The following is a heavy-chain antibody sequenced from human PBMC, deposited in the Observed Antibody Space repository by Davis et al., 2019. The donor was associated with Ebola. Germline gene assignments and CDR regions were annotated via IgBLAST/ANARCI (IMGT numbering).Heavy chain of an antibody. CDR1: GFTFRSYD. D-gene: IGHD6-13*01. CDR3: ARAGFGSTWFDC. CDR2: IGAAGDT. V-gene: IGHV3-13*01. Sequence: PGGSLRLSCAASGFTFRSYDMHWVRQATGKGLEWASAIGAAGDTYYPVSVKGRFTISRENAKNSLYLQMNSLRAEDTAVYYCARAGFGSTWFDCWGQGILVTVSS. J-gene: IGHJ5*01.